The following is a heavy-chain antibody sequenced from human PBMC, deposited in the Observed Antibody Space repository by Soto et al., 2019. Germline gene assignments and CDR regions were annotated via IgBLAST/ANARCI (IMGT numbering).Heavy chain of an antibody. D-gene: IGHD1-1*01. J-gene: IGHJ3*02. CDR3: AKDRNKHYNTGGAFDI. CDR2: ISWNSGSI. Sequence: EVQLVESGVGLVQPGRSLRLSCAASGFTFDDYAMRWVRQAPGKGLEWVSGISWNSGSIGYAASVKGRFTIYRDNAKKSLYLKMNSLRAEDTALYYCAKDRNKHYNTGGAFDIWGQGPMVTVSS. CDR1: GFTFDDYA. V-gene: IGHV3-9*01.